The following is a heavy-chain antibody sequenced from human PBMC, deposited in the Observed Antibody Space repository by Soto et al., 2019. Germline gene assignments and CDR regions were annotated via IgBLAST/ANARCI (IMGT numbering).Heavy chain of an antibody. CDR3: AKHRYDGETTTWHRSVNY. D-gene: IGHD2-2*01. V-gene: IGHV4-39*01. Sequence: PSETLSLTCTVSGGSISSSSYFWAWIRQPPGKGLEWIGTIYYSGSTYYNPSLKSRVTISVDTSKNQFSLKLSSVTAADTAVYYCAKHRYDGETTTWHRSVNYWGQGTLVTVSS. CDR1: GGSISSSSYF. J-gene: IGHJ4*02. CDR2: IYYSGST.